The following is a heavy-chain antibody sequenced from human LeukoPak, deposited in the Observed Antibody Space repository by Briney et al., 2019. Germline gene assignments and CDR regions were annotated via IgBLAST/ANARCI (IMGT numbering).Heavy chain of an antibody. D-gene: IGHD2-21*02. V-gene: IGHV1-69*04. CDR3: ARERVLAGGGDYSNFDY. J-gene: IGHJ4*02. CDR2: IIPILGIA. Sequence: ASVKVSCKASGGTFSSYAISWVRQAPGQGLEWMGRIIPILGIANYAQKFQGRVTITADKSTSTAYMELSSLRSEDTAVYYCARERVLAGGGDYSNFDYWGQGTLVTVSS. CDR1: GGTFSSYA.